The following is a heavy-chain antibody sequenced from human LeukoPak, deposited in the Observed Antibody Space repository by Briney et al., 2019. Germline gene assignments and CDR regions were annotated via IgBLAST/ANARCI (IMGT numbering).Heavy chain of an antibody. CDR3: ASSRSTDAFDI. J-gene: IGHJ3*02. CDR1: GFTFSSYS. V-gene: IGHV3-21*01. CDR2: ISSSSSYI. D-gene: IGHD2-2*01. Sequence: GGSLRLSXAASGFTFSSYSMNWVRQAPGKGLEWVSSISSSSSYIYYADSVKGRFTISRDNAKNSLYLQMNSLRAEDTAVYYCASSRSTDAFDIWGQGTMVTVSS.